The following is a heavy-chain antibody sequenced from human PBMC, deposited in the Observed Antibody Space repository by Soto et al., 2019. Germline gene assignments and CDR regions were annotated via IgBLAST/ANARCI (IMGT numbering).Heavy chain of an antibody. CDR1: GYTFTGYY. CDR3: AENAELRYFDPTPAGVFDF. D-gene: IGHD3-9*01. CDR2: INPSGGST. V-gene: IGHV1-46*01. J-gene: IGHJ3*01. Sequence: ASVKVSCKASGYTFTGYYIHWVRQAPGQGLEWRGIINPSGGSTSYAQKLQGRVTMTRDTSTSTVYMELSSLRSEDTAVYYYAENAELRYFDPTPAGVFDFWGKGTRATVPS.